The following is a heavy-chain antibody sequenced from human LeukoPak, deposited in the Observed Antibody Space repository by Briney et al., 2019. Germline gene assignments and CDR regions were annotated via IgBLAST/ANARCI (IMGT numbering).Heavy chain of an antibody. V-gene: IGHV1-8*03. CDR1: GYTFTSYD. J-gene: IGHJ4*02. D-gene: IGHD1-26*01. CDR2: MNPNSGNT. Sequence: ASVKVSCKASGYTFTSYDISWVRQATGQGLEWMGWMNPNSGNTGYAQKFQGRVTITRNTSISTAYMELSSLRSEDTAVYYCARGSGSYSREGDFDYWGQGTLVIVSS. CDR3: ARGSGSYSREGDFDY.